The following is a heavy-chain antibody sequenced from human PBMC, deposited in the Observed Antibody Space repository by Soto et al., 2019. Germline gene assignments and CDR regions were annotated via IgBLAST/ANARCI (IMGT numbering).Heavy chain of an antibody. CDR1: GFTFSSYG. J-gene: IGHJ4*02. D-gene: IGHD3-22*01. CDR3: AKLPGSHYYDSSGYYDY. Sequence: GGSLRLSCAASGFTFSSYGMHWVRQAPGKGLEWVAVISYDGSNKYYADSVKGRFTISRDNSKNTLYLQMNSLRAEDTAVYYCAKLPGSHYYDSSGYYDYWGQGTLVTVSS. CDR2: ISYDGSNK. V-gene: IGHV3-30*18.